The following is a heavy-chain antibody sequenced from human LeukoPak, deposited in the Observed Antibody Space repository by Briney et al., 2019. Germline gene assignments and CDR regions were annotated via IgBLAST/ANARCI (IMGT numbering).Heavy chain of an antibody. CDR1: GFTFSTYW. V-gene: IGHV3-7*05. CDR2: IKKDGSEK. CDR3: AREMGWNYGDY. D-gene: IGHD1-7*01. J-gene: IGHJ4*02. Sequence: PGRPLRLSCAASGFTFSTYWMTWVRQAPGKGLEWAANIKKDGSEKYYVDSVRGRFTISRDNAKNSLYLQMNSLRAEDTAVYYCAREMGWNYGDYWGQGTLVTVSS.